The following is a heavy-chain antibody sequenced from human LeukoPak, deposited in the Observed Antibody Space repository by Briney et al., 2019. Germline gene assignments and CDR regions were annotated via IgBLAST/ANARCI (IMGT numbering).Heavy chain of an antibody. D-gene: IGHD3-16*01. Sequence: GGSLRLSCAASGFTFSSYAMSWVRQAPGKGLEWVSVIYSGGSTYYADSVKGRFTISRDNSKNTLYLQMNSLRAEDTAVYYCARDYGDYWGQGTLVTVSS. CDR2: IYSGGST. V-gene: IGHV3-66*02. CDR1: GFTFSSYA. CDR3: ARDYGDY. J-gene: IGHJ4*02.